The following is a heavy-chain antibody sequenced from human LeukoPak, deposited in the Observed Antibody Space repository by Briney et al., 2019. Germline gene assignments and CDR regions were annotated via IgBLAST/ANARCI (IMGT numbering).Heavy chain of an antibody. CDR2: ISGSGGST. CDR3: AKAAAGTTYYFDY. Sequence: PGGSLRLSCAASGFTFSSYSMNWVRQAPGKGLEWVTAISGSGGSTYYADSVRGRFTISRDNSKNTLYLQMNSLRAEDTAVYYCAKAAAGTTYYFDYWGQGTLVTVSS. CDR1: GFTFSSYS. J-gene: IGHJ4*02. V-gene: IGHV3-23*01. D-gene: IGHD6-13*01.